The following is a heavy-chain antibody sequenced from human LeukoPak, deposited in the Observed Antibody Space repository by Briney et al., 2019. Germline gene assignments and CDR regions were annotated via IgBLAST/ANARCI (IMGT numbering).Heavy chain of an antibody. CDR2: IIPIFGTA. J-gene: IGHJ3*02. Sequence: SVKVSCKASGGTLSSYAISWVRQAPRQGLEWMGGIIPIFGTANYAQKFQGRVTITADESPSTAYMELSSLRSEDTAVYYCARDKGEGYCSGGSCYSNAFDIWGQGTMVTVSS. CDR3: ARDKGEGYCSGGSCYSNAFDI. CDR1: GGTLSSYA. D-gene: IGHD2-15*01. V-gene: IGHV1-69*13.